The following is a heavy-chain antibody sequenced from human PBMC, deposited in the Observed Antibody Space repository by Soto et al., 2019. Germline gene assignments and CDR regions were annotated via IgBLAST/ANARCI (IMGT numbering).Heavy chain of an antibody. CDR3: TRTRPYLPTD. V-gene: IGHV3-66*01. CDR1: QFTVSSYH. D-gene: IGHD1-26*01. J-gene: IGHJ3*01. CDR2: IYSGGPT. Sequence: PLRLSCTASQFTVSSYHISWVRQAPGKGLEWVSVIYSGGPTYYADSVKGRFTTSRDNSKNTLYLQMNSLRAEDTAVYYCTRTRPYLPTDWGQGTMVTVSS.